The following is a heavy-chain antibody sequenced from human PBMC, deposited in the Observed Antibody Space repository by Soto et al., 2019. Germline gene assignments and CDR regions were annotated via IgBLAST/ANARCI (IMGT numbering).Heavy chain of an antibody. D-gene: IGHD3-3*01. CDR2: IRSKAYGGTT. CDR1: GFTFGDYA. V-gene: IGHV3-49*03. Sequence: SLRLSFTASGFTFGDYAMSWFRQAPGKGLEGVGFIRSKAYGGTTEYAASVKGRFTISRHDSKSIAYLQMNSLTTEDTAVYYCTSDKRVFGVVISYYGMDXWGQVTRVTVS. CDR3: TSDKRVFGVVISYYGMDX. J-gene: IGHJ6*02.